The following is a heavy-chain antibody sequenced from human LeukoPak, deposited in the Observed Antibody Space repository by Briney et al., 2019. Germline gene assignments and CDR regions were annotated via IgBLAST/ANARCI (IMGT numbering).Heavy chain of an antibody. Sequence: PGGSLRLSCAASGFTFSSYWMSWVRQAPGKGLEWVANIKQDGSEKYYVDSVKGRFTISRDNAKNSLYLQMNSLRAEDTAVYFCARDRRGLGQGSDYWGQGTLVTVSS. CDR2: IKQDGSEK. CDR1: GFTFSSYW. V-gene: IGHV3-7*01. J-gene: IGHJ4*02. CDR3: ARDRRGLGQGSDY. D-gene: IGHD6-19*01.